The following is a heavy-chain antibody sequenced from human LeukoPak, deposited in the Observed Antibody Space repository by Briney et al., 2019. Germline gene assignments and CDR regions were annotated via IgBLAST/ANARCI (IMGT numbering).Heavy chain of an antibody. CDR3: AKGPASTWYKYYFDY. CDR2: ISGSAGST. J-gene: IGHJ4*02. CDR1: GFTFSDYA. D-gene: IGHD6-13*01. V-gene: IGHV3-23*01. Sequence: GGSQRLSCAASGFTFSDYAMSWVRQAPGKGLEWVSAISGSAGSTYYADSVKGRFTISRDNSRNTLYLQMNSLRAEDTALYYCAKGPASTWYKYYFDYWGQGTLVTVSS.